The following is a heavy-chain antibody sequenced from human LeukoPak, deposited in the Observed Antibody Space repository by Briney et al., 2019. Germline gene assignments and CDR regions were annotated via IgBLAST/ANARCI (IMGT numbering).Heavy chain of an antibody. CDR1: GFTFSSYS. V-gene: IGHV3-21*01. CDR2: ISSSSSYI. CDR3: ARQYCSGGSCYVDAFDI. D-gene: IGHD2-15*01. Sequence: PGGSLRLSCAASGFTFSSYSMNWVRQAPGKGLEWVSSISSSSSYIYYADSVKGRFTISRDNAKNSLYLQMNSLRAEDTAVYYCARQYCSGGSCYVDAFDIWGQETMVTVAS. J-gene: IGHJ3*02.